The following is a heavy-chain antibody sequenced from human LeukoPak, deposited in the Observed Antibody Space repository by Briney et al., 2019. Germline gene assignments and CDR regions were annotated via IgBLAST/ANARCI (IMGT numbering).Heavy chain of an antibody. CDR3: ARRVGATTSWFDT. D-gene: IGHD1-26*01. Sequence: LRLSCAASGFTFSDYYMSWIRQPPGKGLEGIGYIYNSWSTHYNPSLKSRVTISVDTSKNQFSLKLSSVTAADTAVYYCARRVGATTSWFDTWGQGTLVTVSS. V-gene: IGHV4-4*09. J-gene: IGHJ5*02. CDR1: GFTFSDYY. CDR2: IYNSWST.